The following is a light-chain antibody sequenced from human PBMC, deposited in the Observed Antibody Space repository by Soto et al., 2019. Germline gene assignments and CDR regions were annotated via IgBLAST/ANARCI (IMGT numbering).Light chain of an antibody. Sequence: EIVLTKSPGTLYLFPGEKVTLSCRASQTVSSTYFAWYQQRPGQPPRLLIYGASRRAAGIPDRFSGSGSGTDFTLTISRLEPEDFAVYYCQQYGRSPPFGQGTRLAI. CDR3: QQYGRSPP. CDR1: QTVSSTY. CDR2: GAS. J-gene: IGKJ5*01. V-gene: IGKV3-20*01.